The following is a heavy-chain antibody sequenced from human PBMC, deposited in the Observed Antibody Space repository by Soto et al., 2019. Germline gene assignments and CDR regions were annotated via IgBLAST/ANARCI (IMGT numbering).Heavy chain of an antibody. D-gene: IGHD3-10*01. Sequence: PSETLSLTCTVSGGSINSYYWSWIRQPPGKGLDWIGYIYYTGSTNYNPSLKSRLTISVDTSNNHFSLKLSSVTAADTAVYYCARDSPDYGNPTLYYYYGMDVWGQGTTVTVSS. J-gene: IGHJ6*02. CDR3: ARDSPDYGNPTLYYYYGMDV. V-gene: IGHV4-59*12. CDR1: GGSINSYY. CDR2: IYYTGST.